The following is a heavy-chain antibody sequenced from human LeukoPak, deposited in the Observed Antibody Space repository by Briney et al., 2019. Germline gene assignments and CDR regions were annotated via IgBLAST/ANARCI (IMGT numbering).Heavy chain of an antibody. D-gene: IGHD2-8*01. V-gene: IGHV3-30*18. CDR2: ISYDGHNE. Sequence: GGSLRLSCAASGLTFSGYGMHWVRQAPGKGLEWVAVISYDGHNEYYGDSVKGRFTISRDNSKNTVFLQMNSLRAEDTAVYYCAKGVGYGGMDVWGQGTTVTVSS. J-gene: IGHJ6*02. CDR1: GLTFSGYG. CDR3: AKGVGYGGMDV.